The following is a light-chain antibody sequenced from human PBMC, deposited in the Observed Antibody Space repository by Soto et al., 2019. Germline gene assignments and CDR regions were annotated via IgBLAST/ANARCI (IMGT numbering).Light chain of an antibody. CDR3: QQRSYWPPLT. Sequence: EIMLTQSPATLSLSPGQRATLSCRASQSVGNYLAWYQQKPGQPPTLLIYDASNRATGIPARFSGSGSGTDVTLTISSREPEDFAVYYCQQRSYWPPLTFGGGTKVDMK. CDR1: QSVGNY. V-gene: IGKV3-11*01. CDR2: DAS. J-gene: IGKJ4*01.